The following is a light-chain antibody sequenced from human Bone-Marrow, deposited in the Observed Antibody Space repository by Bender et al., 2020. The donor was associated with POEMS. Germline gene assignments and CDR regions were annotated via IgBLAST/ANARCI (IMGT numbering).Light chain of an antibody. V-gene: IGLV1-44*01. CDR3: AVWDDSLNGWV. J-gene: IGLJ3*02. CDR2: NN. CDR1: TSNIGTNA. Sequence: QSVLTQPPSASGTPGQSVTISCSGSTSNIGTNAVNWYQQFPGSAPKLLIFNNERPSGVPDRFSGSRSGTSASLAISGLQSEDEADYYCAVWDDSLNGWVFGGGTKLTVL.